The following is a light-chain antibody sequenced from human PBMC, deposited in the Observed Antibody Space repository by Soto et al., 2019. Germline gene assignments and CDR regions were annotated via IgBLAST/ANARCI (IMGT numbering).Light chain of an antibody. J-gene: IGKJ3*01. Sequence: DIQMTQSPSSVSASVGDRVTITCRASQGISNWLAWYQQKPEKAPKVLIYAASVLQTGVPSRFSGSGSETDFTLTMSSQQPEDFATYYCQQSNSCPFTFCPGTKVDIK. CDR3: QQSNSCPFT. CDR2: AAS. CDR1: QGISNW. V-gene: IGKV1-12*01.